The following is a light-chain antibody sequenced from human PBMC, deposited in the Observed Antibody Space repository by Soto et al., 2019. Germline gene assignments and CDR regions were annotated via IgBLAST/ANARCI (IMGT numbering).Light chain of an antibody. CDR1: NIGSKS. V-gene: IGLV3-21*04. J-gene: IGLJ2*01. Sequence: SYELTQPPSVSVAPRKTARITCGRNNIGSKSVHWYQQKPGQAPVLVIYYDSDRPSGIPERFSGSNSGNTATLTISRVEAGDEADYYCQVWDSSSDPVVFGGGTKLTVL. CDR2: YDS. CDR3: QVWDSSSDPVV.